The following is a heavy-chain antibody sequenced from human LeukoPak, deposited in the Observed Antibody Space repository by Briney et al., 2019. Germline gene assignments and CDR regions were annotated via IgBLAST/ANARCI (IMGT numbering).Heavy chain of an antibody. D-gene: IGHD4-17*01. CDR1: GYTFTSYY. V-gene: IGHV1-46*01. CDR3: AGATVTGPYYFDY. Sequence: ASVKVSCKASGYTFTSYYMHWVRQAPGQGLEWMGIINPSGGNTSYAQKFQGRVTMTRDTSTSTVYMELSSLRSEDTAVYYCAGATVTGPYYFDYWGQGTLVTVSS. CDR2: INPSGGNT. J-gene: IGHJ4*02.